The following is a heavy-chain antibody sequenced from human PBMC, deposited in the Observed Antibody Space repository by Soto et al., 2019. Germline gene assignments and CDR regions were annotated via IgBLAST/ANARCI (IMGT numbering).Heavy chain of an antibody. CDR2: ISAYNGNT. Sequence: QVQLVQSGAEVKKPGASVKVSCKASGYTFTSYGISWVRQAPGQGLEWMGWISAYNGNTNYAQKLQGRVTMTTDTSTSTAYTELRSLRSDDTAVYYCARDGEYSSSSWVDAFDIWGQGTMVTVSS. CDR3: ARDGEYSSSSWVDAFDI. V-gene: IGHV1-18*01. CDR1: GYTFTSYG. D-gene: IGHD6-6*01. J-gene: IGHJ3*02.